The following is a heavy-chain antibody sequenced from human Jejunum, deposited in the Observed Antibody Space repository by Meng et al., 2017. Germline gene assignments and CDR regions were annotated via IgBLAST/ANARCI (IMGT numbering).Heavy chain of an antibody. Sequence: QESGPGLVRPSETLSLTCTVSGGFASSGSYYWTWVRQSPGKGLEWIGYNFDNGRTNYNPSLKSRVTMSVDTSRNQFSLKLSSVTAADTAVYYCARDNWGSIDYWGQGVLVTVSS. CDR3: ARDNWGSIDY. V-gene: IGHV4-61*01. CDR2: NFDNGRT. CDR1: GGFASSGSYY. J-gene: IGHJ4*02. D-gene: IGHD7-27*01.